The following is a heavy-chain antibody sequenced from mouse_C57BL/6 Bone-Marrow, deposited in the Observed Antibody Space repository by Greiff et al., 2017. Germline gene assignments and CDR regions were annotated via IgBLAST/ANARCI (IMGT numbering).Heavy chain of an antibody. Sequence: QVQLQQPGAELVKPGASVKMSCKASGYTFTSYWITWVKQRPGQGLEWIGDIYPGSGSTNYNEKFKSKATLTVDTSSSTAYMQLNSLTSEDSAVYYCANDGYYAYYFDYWGQGTTLTVSS. CDR1: GYTFTSYW. D-gene: IGHD2-3*01. J-gene: IGHJ2*01. CDR3: ANDGYYAYYFDY. CDR2: IYPGSGST. V-gene: IGHV1-55*01.